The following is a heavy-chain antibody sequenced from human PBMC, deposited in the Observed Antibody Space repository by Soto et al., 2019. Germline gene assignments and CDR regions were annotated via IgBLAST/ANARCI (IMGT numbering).Heavy chain of an antibody. CDR3: TAMAGIDY. V-gene: IGHV3-73*01. CDR2: IRTKTNNYAT. Sequence: GGSLRLSCAASGFTFSGSGIHWVRQASGKGLEWVGRIRTKTNNYATAYAASVKGRFTISRDDSKNMAYLQMNSLKTEDMAVYYCTAMAGIDYWGQGTLVTVSP. J-gene: IGHJ4*02. CDR1: GFTFSGSG. D-gene: IGHD6-19*01.